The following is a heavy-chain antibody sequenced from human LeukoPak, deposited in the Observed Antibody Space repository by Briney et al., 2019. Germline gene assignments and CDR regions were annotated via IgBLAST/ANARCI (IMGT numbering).Heavy chain of an antibody. V-gene: IGHV3-53*01. CDR3: VRDTGSMAARHFDY. D-gene: IGHD2-8*02. J-gene: IGHJ4*02. CDR2: MYRGDNT. CDR1: GFSVSGNY. Sequence: GGSLRLSCAASGFSVSGNYMSWVRQAPGKGLEWVSVMYRGDNTYYADSVKGRFTISRDSSKNTLYLQMNSLRAEDTAVYYCVRDTGSMAARHFDYWGQGTLVTVSS.